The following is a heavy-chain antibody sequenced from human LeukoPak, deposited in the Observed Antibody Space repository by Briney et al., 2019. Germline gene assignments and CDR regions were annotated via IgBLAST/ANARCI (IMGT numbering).Heavy chain of an antibody. Sequence: GGSLRLSCAASGFTFSSYGMHWVRQAPGKGLEWVAVISYDGSNKYYADSVKGRFTISRDNSKNTLSLQMNSLRAEDTAVYYCAVGSTSVYTYGYLDYWGQGTLVTVSS. D-gene: IGHD5-18*01. V-gene: IGHV3-30*03. J-gene: IGHJ4*02. CDR3: AVGSTSVYTYGYLDY. CDR1: GFTFSSYG. CDR2: ISYDGSNK.